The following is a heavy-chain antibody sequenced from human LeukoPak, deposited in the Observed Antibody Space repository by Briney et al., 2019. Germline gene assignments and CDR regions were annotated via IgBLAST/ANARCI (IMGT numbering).Heavy chain of an antibody. D-gene: IGHD6-19*01. CDR3: ARDSGGWSLFDY. CDR2: ISGSGGST. J-gene: IGHJ4*02. Sequence: PGGSLRLSCAASGFTFSSYAMSWVRQAPGKGLEWASAISGSGGSTYYADSVKGRFTISRDNSKNTLYLQMNSLRAEDTAVYYCARDSGGWSLFDYWGQGTLVTVSS. V-gene: IGHV3-23*01. CDR1: GFTFSSYA.